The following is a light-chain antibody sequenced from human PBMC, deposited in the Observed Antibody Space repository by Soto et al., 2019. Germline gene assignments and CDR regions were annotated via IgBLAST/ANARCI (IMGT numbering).Light chain of an antibody. CDR1: GSDIATFNY. Sequence: QSALAQPASMSGSPGQSITISCTGSGSDIATFNYVSWYQQYPGKAPKLLIYQVTSRASGVSHRFSGSKSGNTAALTISGLQPEDEAEYYCNSYSSTSFYVFGTGTKVNVL. CDR2: QVT. J-gene: IGLJ1*01. V-gene: IGLV2-14*01. CDR3: NSYSSTSFYV.